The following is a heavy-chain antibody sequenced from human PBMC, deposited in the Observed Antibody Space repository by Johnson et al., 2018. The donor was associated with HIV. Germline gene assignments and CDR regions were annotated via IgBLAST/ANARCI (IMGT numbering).Heavy chain of an antibody. Sequence: VQLVESGGGLVQPGGSLRLSCVASGFTVTSSYMSWLRQAPGKDLEWVSVISASGHWSDAESVRGRFTISRDTSKNTVFLQMSSMRVEDSAVYFCARIPMPAATTRSDAFDLWGQGTMVTVSS. J-gene: IGHJ3*01. V-gene: IGHV3-66*02. CDR3: ARIPMPAATTRSDAFDL. CDR2: ISASGHW. D-gene: IGHD6-13*01. CDR1: GFTVTSSY.